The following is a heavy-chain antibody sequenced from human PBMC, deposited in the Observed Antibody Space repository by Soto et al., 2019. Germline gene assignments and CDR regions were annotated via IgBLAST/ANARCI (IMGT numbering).Heavy chain of an antibody. CDR1: GFPFSSFW. D-gene: IGHD3-9*01. CDR3: AREYYGLLTGYYTDY. J-gene: IGHJ4*02. CDR2: ISGDGVTT. Sequence: EVQLVESGGDLVQRGGSLRLPFSASGFPFSSFWMHLVRHTPGKGLDWVARISGDGVTTYYADSVTGRFTVSRDNAKNTLSLQISGLRAEDTAVYYCAREYYGLLTGYYTDYWGQGTLVSVSS. V-gene: IGHV3-74*01.